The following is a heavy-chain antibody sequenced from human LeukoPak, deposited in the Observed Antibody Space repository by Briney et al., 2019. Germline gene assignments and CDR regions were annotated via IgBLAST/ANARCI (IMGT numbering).Heavy chain of an antibody. CDR2: ISGSGGST. J-gene: IGHJ3*02. CDR3: AKARIAARLRDAFDI. V-gene: IGHV3-23*01. Sequence: PGGSLRLSCAASGFTFSSYAMSWVRHAPGKGLEWVSAISGSGGSTYYADSVKGRFTISRDNSKNTLSLQMNSLRAEDTAVYYCAKARIAARLRDAFDIWGQGTMVTVSS. CDR1: GFTFSSYA. D-gene: IGHD6-6*01.